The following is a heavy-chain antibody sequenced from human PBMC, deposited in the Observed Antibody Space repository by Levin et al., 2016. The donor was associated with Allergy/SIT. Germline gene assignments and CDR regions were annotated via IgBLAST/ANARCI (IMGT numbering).Heavy chain of an antibody. J-gene: IGHJ2*01. CDR2: ISSSSSYI. CDR1: GFTFSSYS. V-gene: IGHV3-21*01. D-gene: IGHD2-2*01. Sequence: GGSLRLSCAASGFTFSSYSMDWVRQAPGKGLEWVSSISSSSSYIYYADSVKGRFTISRDNAKNSLYLQMNSLRAEDTAVYYCARGLYCSSTNCWGRYWYFDLWGRGTLVTVSS. CDR3: ARGLYCSSTNCWGRYWYFDL.